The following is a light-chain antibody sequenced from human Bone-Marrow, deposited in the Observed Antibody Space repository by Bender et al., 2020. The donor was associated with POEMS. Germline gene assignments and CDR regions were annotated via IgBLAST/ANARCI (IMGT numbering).Light chain of an antibody. J-gene: IGLJ3*02. CDR1: SSNIGSNN. CDR2: SNY. CDR3: SSWDDSLSGWV. Sequence: QSVLTQPPSASGTPGQRVTISCSGGSSNIGSNNVNWYQHLPGTAPRLVVYSNYQRPSGVPARFSGSKSGTSASLAISDIQSEDEGDYYCSSWDDSLSGWVFGGGTKLTVL. V-gene: IGLV1-44*01.